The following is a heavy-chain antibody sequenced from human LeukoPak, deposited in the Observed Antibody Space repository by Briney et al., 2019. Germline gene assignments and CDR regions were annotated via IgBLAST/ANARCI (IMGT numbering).Heavy chain of an antibody. V-gene: IGHV4-34*01. CDR1: GGSFSGYY. J-gene: IGHJ6*03. D-gene: IGHD3-10*01. CDR3: ARRGYYYYMDI. Sequence: SETLSLTCAVYGGSFSGYYWSWIRQPPGKGLEWIGEINHSGSTNYNPSLKSRVTISVDTSKNQFSLKLSSVTAADTAVYYCARRGYYYYMDIWGKGTTVTVSS. CDR2: INHSGST.